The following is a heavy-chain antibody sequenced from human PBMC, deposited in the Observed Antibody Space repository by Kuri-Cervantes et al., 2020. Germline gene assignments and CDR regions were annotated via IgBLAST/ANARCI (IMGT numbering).Heavy chain of an antibody. CDR1: GFTFSGSA. CDR3: VRYKYSSDSSGPRLDY. J-gene: IGHJ4*02. D-gene: IGHD3-22*01. CDR2: IRSKANSYAT. Sequence: GGSLRLSCAASGFTFSGSAMHWVRQASGKGLEWVGRIRSKANSYATAYAASVKGRFTISRDNAKNSLYLQMNSLRGEDTAVYYCVRYKYSSDSSGPRLDYWGQGTLVTVSS. V-gene: IGHV3-73*01.